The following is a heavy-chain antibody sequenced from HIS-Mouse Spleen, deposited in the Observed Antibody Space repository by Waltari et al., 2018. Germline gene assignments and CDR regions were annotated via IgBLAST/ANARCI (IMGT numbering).Heavy chain of an antibody. D-gene: IGHD6-6*01. CDR1: GGSFSGYY. CDR2: INHSGST. J-gene: IGHJ2*01. V-gene: IGHV4-34*01. Sequence: QVQLQQWGAGLLKPSETLSLTCAVYGGSFSGYYWRWIRQPPGKGLAWIGEINHSGSTNYNPSLKSRVTISVDTSKNQFSLKLSSVTAADTAVYYCARMWGYIAARYWYFDLWGRGTLVTVSS. CDR3: ARMWGYIAARYWYFDL.